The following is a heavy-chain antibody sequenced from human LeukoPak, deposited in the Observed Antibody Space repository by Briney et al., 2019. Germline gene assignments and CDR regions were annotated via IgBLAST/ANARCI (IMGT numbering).Heavy chain of an antibody. CDR3: ARAAPYYDSSEGLDC. CDR1: GGSISSSSYY. Sequence: SETLSLTCTVSGGSISSSSYYWGWIRQPPGKGLEWIGSIYYSGSTYYNPSLKSRVTISVDTSKNQFSLKLSSVTAADTAVYYCARAAPYYDSSEGLDCWGQGTLVTVSS. D-gene: IGHD3-22*01. J-gene: IGHJ4*02. V-gene: IGHV4-39*07. CDR2: IYYSGST.